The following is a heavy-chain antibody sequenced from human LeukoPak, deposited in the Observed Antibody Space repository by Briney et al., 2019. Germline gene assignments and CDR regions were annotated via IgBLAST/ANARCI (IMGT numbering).Heavy chain of an antibody. CDR2: MNPNSGKT. D-gene: IGHD7-27*01. J-gene: IGHJ5*02. CDR3: ARTGPTHFQHWFDP. Sequence: ASVKVSCKASGYTFSTYDINWVRQATGQGLEWMGYMNPNSGKTGNAQKFQGRVTMTANTSIGTAYMELSSLRSEDTAVYYCARTGPTHFQHWFDPWGQGTLVTVSS. V-gene: IGHV1-8*01. CDR1: GYTFSTYD.